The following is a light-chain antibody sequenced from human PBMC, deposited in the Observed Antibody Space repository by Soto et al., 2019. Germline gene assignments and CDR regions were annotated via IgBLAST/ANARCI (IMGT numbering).Light chain of an antibody. V-gene: IGLV2-8*01. CDR3: SSYAGSSNV. CDR1: SSDVGGYNY. CDR2: EDN. J-gene: IGLJ1*01. Sequence: QSALTQPPSASGSPGQSVAISCTGTSSDVGGYNYVSWYQQHPGKAPKLMIYEDNKRPSGVPDRFSGSKSGNTASLTVSGLQAEDEADYYCSSYAGSSNVFGTGTKVTV.